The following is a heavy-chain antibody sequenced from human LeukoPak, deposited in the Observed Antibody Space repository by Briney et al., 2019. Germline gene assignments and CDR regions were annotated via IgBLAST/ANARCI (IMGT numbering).Heavy chain of an antibody. CDR2: INPSGGNT. V-gene: IGHV1-46*01. Sequence: GASVMVSCKASGYTFTSYYLQWVRQAPGQGLEWMGIINPSGGNTSYAQKFQGRVTMTRDMSTSTVYMELSSLRSEDTAVYYCARDQGYDSSGYYYYQFDYWGQGTLVTVSS. D-gene: IGHD3-22*01. CDR3: ARDQGYDSSGYYYYQFDY. CDR1: GYTFTSYY. J-gene: IGHJ4*02.